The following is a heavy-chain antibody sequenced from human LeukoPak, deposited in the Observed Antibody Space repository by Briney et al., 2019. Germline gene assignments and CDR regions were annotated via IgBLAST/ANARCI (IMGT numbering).Heavy chain of an antibody. J-gene: IGHJ4*02. CDR3: AREVATIWDYFDY. CDR2: IYSGGST. D-gene: IGHD5-12*01. CDR1: GFTVSSNY. Sequence: GGSLRLSCAASGFTVSSNYMSWVRQAPGKGLEWVAVIYSGGSTYYADSVKGRFTISRDNSKNTLYLQMNSARAADTAVYYCAREVATIWDYFDYWGQGTLVTVSS. V-gene: IGHV3-66*01.